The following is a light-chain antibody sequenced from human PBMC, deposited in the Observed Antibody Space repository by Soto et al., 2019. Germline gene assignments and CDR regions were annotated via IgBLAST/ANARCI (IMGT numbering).Light chain of an antibody. V-gene: IGKV1-5*01. CDR2: DTS. CDR1: QSISSW. J-gene: IGKJ1*01. Sequence: DIQMTQSPSTLSASVGARVTITCRASQSISSWLAWYQQKPGKAPKLLIYDTSSLESGVTSRFSGSGSGTEFTRTISILQPDDCATYYCQQYISYSGTFGQWTKVEIK. CDR3: QQYISYSGT.